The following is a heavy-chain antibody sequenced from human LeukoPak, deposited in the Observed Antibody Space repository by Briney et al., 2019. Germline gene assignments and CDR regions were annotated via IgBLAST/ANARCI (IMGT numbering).Heavy chain of an antibody. CDR3: VRGDGFLPNNYYDSSNWFDP. J-gene: IGHJ5*02. CDR1: GFTFSSYG. Sequence: GGSLRLSCAASGFTFSSYGMHWVRQAPGKGLEWVAVIWYDGSNKYYADSVKGRFTISRDNSKNTLYLQMNSLRAEDTAVYYCVRGDGFLPNNYYDSSNWFDPWGQGTLVTVSS. CDR2: IWYDGSNK. D-gene: IGHD3-22*01. V-gene: IGHV3-33*01.